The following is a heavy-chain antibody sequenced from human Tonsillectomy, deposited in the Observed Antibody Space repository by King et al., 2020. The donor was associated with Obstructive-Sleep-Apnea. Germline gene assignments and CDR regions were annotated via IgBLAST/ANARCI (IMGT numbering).Heavy chain of an antibody. Sequence: VQLVESGGGLVQPGGSLRLSCVASGFPFNGYTMMWVRQAPGKGLEWLAYISSSADSIYYGDSVKGRFTVSRDNAKNSLFLQMNSLRVEDTAVYYCARGGGRSYDNGYRGQGTLVTVSS. CDR1: GFPFNGYT. J-gene: IGHJ4*02. CDR3: ARGGGRSYDNGY. CDR2: ISSSADSI. D-gene: IGHD3-10*01. V-gene: IGHV3-48*01.